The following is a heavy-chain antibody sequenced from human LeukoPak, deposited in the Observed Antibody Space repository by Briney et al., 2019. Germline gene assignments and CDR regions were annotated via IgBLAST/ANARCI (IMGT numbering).Heavy chain of an antibody. J-gene: IGHJ4*02. D-gene: IGHD2-15*01. CDR3: AGRGFCRGYNCLDDD. CDR1: GGSIRPYY. CDR2: IFHTGGT. V-gene: IGHV4-59*08. Sequence: PSETLSPTCTVSGGSIRPYYWSWMRQPPGKGPEYVGYIFHTGGTNYNPSLGSGATVSLDTSTNQFSLMLSTVTAADATAVYCAGRGFCRGYNCLDDDWGQGTLVTVSS.